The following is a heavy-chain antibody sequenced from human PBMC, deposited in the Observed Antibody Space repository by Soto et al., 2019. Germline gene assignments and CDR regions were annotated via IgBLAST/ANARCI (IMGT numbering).Heavy chain of an antibody. CDR1: GDNFSKYW. D-gene: IGHD6-13*01. J-gene: IGHJ4*02. V-gene: IGHV5-51*01. Sequence: GESLKISCKGSGDNFSKYWIGWVRQMPGKGLEWLGIIYPDDSDTKYNPSFEGQVTLSADKSISTAYLQWSSLRASDTAIYYCARHFSSNWFYFQYWGPGTLVTVS. CDR3: ARHFSSNWFYFQY. CDR2: IYPDDSDT.